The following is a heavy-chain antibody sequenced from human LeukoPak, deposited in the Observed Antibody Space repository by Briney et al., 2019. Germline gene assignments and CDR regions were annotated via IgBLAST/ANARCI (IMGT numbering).Heavy chain of an antibody. J-gene: IGHJ6*02. CDR2: ISYDGSNK. CDR1: GFTFSSYG. D-gene: IGHD2-15*01. V-gene: IGHV3-30*18. Sequence: PGGSLRLSCAASGFTFSSYGMHWVRQAPGKGLEWVAVISYDGSNKYYADSVKGRFAISRDNSKNTLYLQMNSLRAEDTAVYYCAKESGEDFGPYGMDVWGQGTTVTVSS. CDR3: AKESGEDFGPYGMDV.